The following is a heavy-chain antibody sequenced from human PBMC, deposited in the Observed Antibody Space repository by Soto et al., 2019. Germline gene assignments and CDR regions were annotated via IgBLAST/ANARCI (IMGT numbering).Heavy chain of an antibody. V-gene: IGHV1-69*06. J-gene: IGHJ4*02. D-gene: IGHD1-26*01. CDR2: IIPLFGTP. CDR3: AGGWETVGTTTPFAY. CDR1: GGTFSNYA. Sequence: SLKVSCKASGGTFSNYAINWVRQAPGQGLEWMGGIIPLFGTPNYAQKIQGRVTFTAHKSTRTAYTELRSMRSDDTAVYYCAGGWETVGTTTPFAYWGQGALVTVSS.